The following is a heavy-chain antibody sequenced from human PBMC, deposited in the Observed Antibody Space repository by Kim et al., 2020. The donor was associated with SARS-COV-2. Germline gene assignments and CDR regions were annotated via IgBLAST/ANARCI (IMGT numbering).Heavy chain of an antibody. D-gene: IGHD5-12*01. J-gene: IGHJ4*02. CDR2: IIPIFGTA. CDR3: ARGAIVATINPPLDY. CDR1: GGTFSSYA. Sequence: SVKVSCKASGGTFSSYAISWVRQAPGQGLEWMGGIIPIFGTANYAQKFQGRVTITADESTSTAYMELSSLRSEDTAVYYCARGAIVATINPPLDYWGQGTLVTVSS. V-gene: IGHV1-69*13.